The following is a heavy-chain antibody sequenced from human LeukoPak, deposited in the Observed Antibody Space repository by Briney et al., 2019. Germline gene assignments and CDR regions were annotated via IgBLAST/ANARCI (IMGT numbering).Heavy chain of an antibody. J-gene: IGHJ5*02. V-gene: IGHV1-2*02. D-gene: IGHD2-21*01. CDR2: INPNSGGT. CDR3: ARADRLDGGPYLIGP. Sequence: ASVKDSCKPSGYSFTDYYMHWVRQAPGQGLEWMGWINPNSGGTSSAQKFQGRVTMTRDTSITTVYMEVSWLTSDDTAIYYCARADRLDGGPYLIGPWGQGTLVTVSS. CDR1: GYSFTDYY.